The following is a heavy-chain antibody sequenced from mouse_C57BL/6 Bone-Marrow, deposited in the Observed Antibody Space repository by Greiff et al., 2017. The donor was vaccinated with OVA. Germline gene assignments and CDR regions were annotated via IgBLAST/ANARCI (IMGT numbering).Heavy chain of an antibody. J-gene: IGHJ3*01. CDR1: GFNIKDDY. CDR3: TTLWLLRGAWFAY. D-gene: IGHD2-3*01. CDR2: IDPETGDT. Sequence: EVKLVESGAELVRPGASVKLSCTASGFNIKDDYMHWVKQRPEQGLEWIGWIDPETGDTEYASKFQGKATITADTSSNTAYLQLSSLTSEDTAVYYCTTLWLLRGAWFAYWGQGTLVTVSA. V-gene: IGHV14-4*01.